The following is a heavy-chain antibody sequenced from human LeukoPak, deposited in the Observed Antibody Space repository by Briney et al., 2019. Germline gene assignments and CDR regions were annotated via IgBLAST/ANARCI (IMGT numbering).Heavy chain of an antibody. CDR2: IFYVGST. D-gene: IGHD3-22*01. J-gene: IGHJ3*02. Sequence: DPSETLSLTCTVSGDSIGSHYWSWVRQPPGKGLEWLGYIFYVGSTNYNPSLKSRVTISVDTSKNQFSLKLNSVTAADTAVYYCARDYYDSRGEAFDIWGQGTMVTVSS. CDR1: GDSIGSHY. CDR3: ARDYYDSRGEAFDI. V-gene: IGHV4-59*11.